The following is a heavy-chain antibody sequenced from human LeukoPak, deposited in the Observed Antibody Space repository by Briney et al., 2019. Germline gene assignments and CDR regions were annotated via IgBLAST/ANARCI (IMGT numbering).Heavy chain of an antibody. CDR3: ARASTEYAVTDGFDT. CDR2: VSFGSSYI. J-gene: IGHJ5*02. D-gene: IGHD4-17*01. V-gene: IGHV3-21*06. Sequence: GGSLRLSCAASGFTFKDYTMNWVRQSPGKGLQWVSYVSFGSSYISYADSLKGRFTISRDDAKSSVYLEMTSLRTDDTAVYCCARASTEYAVTDGFDTWGPGTLVTASS. CDR1: GFTFKDYT.